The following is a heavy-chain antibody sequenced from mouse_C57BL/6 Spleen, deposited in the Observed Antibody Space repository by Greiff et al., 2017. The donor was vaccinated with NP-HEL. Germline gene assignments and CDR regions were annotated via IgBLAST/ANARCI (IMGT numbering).Heavy chain of an antibody. V-gene: IGHV1-62-2*01. CDR1: GYTFTEYT. CDR3: ARHGYYYGSSPYYFDY. CDR2: FYPGSGSI. Sequence: VQGVESGAELVKPGASVKLSCKASGYTFTEYTIHWVKQRSGQGLEWIGWFYPGSGSIKYNEKFKDKATLTADKSSSTVYMELSRLTSEDSAVYFCARHGYYYGSSPYYFDYWGQGTTLTVSS. D-gene: IGHD1-1*01. J-gene: IGHJ2*01.